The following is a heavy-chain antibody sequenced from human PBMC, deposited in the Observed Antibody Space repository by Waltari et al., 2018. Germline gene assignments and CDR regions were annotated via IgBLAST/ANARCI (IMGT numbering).Heavy chain of an antibody. V-gene: IGHV4-34*01. J-gene: IGHJ4*02. CDR1: GGSFSGYH. Sequence: QVRLPQWGVGLLKPSETLSLTSAVYGGSFSGYHWGWFRQPPGKGLAWIGESSHSGGTNNTPSLMRRVTMSVDTSKIEFSLKLSSVTAAETAVYYCARDSGYCSGGSCYHGYFDYWGQGTPVTVSS. D-gene: IGHD2-15*01. CDR3: ARDSGYCSGGSCYHGYFDY. CDR2: SSHSGGT.